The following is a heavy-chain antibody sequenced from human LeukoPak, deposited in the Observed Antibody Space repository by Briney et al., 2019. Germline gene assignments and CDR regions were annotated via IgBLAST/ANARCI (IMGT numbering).Heavy chain of an antibody. D-gene: IGHD2-15*01. J-gene: IGHJ6*02. Sequence: TSETLSLTCTVSGGSIRSFYWSWIRQPPGKGLEWIASIYYSGSTIYNPSLRSRVTMSVHTSKNQFSLKLSSVTAADTAVYYCARAPSPWGSCNGGSCDPGGGQGTTVTVSS. CDR3: ARAPSPWGSCNGGSCDPG. CDR1: GGSIRSFY. V-gene: IGHV4-59*01. CDR2: IYYSGST.